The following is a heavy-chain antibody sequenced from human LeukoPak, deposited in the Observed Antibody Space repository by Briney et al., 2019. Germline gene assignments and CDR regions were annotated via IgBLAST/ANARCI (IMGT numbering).Heavy chain of an antibody. V-gene: IGHV3-30*18. D-gene: IGHD4-17*01. CDR2: ISYDGSNK. J-gene: IGHJ4*02. CDR1: GFTSSSYG. Sequence: GGSLRLSCAASGFTSSSYGMHWVRQAPGKGLEWVAVISYDGSNKYYADSVKGRFTISRDNSKNTLYLQMNSLRAEDTAVYYCAKDRLRLFDYWGQGTLVTVSS. CDR3: AKDRLRLFDY.